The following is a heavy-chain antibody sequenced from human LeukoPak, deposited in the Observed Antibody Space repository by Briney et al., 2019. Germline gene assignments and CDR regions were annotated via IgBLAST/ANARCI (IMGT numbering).Heavy chain of an antibody. V-gene: IGHV3-7*01. CDR1: GFTVSSNY. J-gene: IGHJ5*02. D-gene: IGHD3-3*01. CDR2: IKQDGSEK. Sequence: GGSLRLSCAASGFTVSSNYMSWVRQAPGKGLEWVANIKQDGSEKYYVDSVKGRFTISRDNAKNSLYLQMNSLRAEDTAVYYCASELRFLEWLFDPWGQGTLVTVSS. CDR3: ASELRFLEWLFDP.